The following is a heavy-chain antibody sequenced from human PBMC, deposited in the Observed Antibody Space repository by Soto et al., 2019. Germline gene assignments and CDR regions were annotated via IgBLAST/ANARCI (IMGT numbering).Heavy chain of an antibody. Sequence: EASVKVSCKASGYTFTSYGISWVRQAPGQGLEWMGWISAYNGNTNYAQKLQGRVTMTTDTSTSTAYMELRSLRSDDTAVYYCARAVRGDSYGYYYYGMDVWGQGTTVTVSS. V-gene: IGHV1-18*01. D-gene: IGHD5-18*01. CDR3: ARAVRGDSYGYYYYGMDV. CDR1: GYTFTSYG. CDR2: ISAYNGNT. J-gene: IGHJ6*02.